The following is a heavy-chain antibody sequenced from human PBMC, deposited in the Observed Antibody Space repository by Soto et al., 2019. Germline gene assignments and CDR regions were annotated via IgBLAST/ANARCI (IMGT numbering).Heavy chain of an antibody. Sequence: EVQLVESGGGLIQPGGSLNLSCAASGLPVSTNYMSWVRQAPGKGLEWVSVIYNDGKTYYADSVKGRFTISRDASKNTLHLQMDSLRDEDTAVYYCVRPLPSGQNYGMDVWGQWTTVTVSS. CDR3: VRPLPSGQNYGMDV. V-gene: IGHV3-53*01. CDR1: GLPVSTNY. J-gene: IGHJ6*02. D-gene: IGHD3-10*01. CDR2: IYNDGKT.